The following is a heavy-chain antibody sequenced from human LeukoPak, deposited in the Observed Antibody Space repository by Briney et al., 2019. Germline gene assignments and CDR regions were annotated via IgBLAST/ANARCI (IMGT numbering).Heavy chain of an antibody. CDR2: IYDGDST. D-gene: IGHD3-10*01. Sequence: GGSLRLSCAASGFIVSSNYMSWVRQAPGKGLEWVSVIYDGDSTYYADSVKGRLTISRDNSKNTLFLQMNSLRAEDTAVYYCARVHSSGSSYYMDVWGKGTTVTVSS. CDR1: GFIVSSNY. CDR3: ARVHSSGSSYYMDV. J-gene: IGHJ6*03. V-gene: IGHV3-53*01.